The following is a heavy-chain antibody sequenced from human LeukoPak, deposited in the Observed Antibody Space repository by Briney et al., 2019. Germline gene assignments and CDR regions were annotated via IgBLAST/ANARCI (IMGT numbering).Heavy chain of an antibody. J-gene: IGHJ4*02. V-gene: IGHV3-23*01. CDR2: ISGSGGST. CDR1: GFTFSGYA. D-gene: IGHD3-10*01. Sequence: PGGSLRLSCAASGFTFSGYAMSWVRQAPGKGLEWVSAISGSGGSTYYADSVKGRFTISRDNSKNTLYLQMNSLRAEDTAVYYCAKAMVRGVIVSLLDYWGQGTLVTVSS. CDR3: AKAMVRGVIVSLLDY.